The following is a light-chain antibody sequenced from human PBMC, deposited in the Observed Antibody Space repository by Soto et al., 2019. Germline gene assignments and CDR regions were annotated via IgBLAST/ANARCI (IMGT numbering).Light chain of an antibody. Sequence: VMTQSPATLSVSPGERATLSCRAGQTIYSNVSWYQQRHGQAPRLLIYRASTRATGVPARFSGSGSGTEFTLTISGLQSEDFALYYCQQYQHLWTFGQGTKVEIK. CDR2: RAS. V-gene: IGKV3-15*01. CDR1: QTIYSN. J-gene: IGKJ1*01. CDR3: QQYQHLWT.